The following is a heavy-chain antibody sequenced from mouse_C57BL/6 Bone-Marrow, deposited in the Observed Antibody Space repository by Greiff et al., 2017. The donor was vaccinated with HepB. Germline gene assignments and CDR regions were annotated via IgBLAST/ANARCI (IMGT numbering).Heavy chain of an antibody. CDR2: IYPSDGST. CDR1: GYTFTSYD. Sequence: QVQLQQSGPELVKPGASVKLSCKASGYTFTSYDINWVKQRPGQGLEWIGWIYPSDGSTNYNEKFKGKATLTVDTSSSTAYMELRSLTSEDSAVYFCAREGGHYYEFAYWGQGTPLTVSA. D-gene: IGHD1-2*01. V-gene: IGHV1-85*01. CDR3: AREGGHYYEFAY. J-gene: IGHJ3*01.